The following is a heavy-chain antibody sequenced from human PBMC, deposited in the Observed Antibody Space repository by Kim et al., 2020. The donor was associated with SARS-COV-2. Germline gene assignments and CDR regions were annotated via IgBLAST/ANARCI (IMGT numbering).Heavy chain of an antibody. Sequence: ASVKVSCKASGYTFSDYHIHWVRQAPGQGPEWMAWNCKSGGTEYSQMFQGRVTVTRDTSISTAYMDLSGLMSDDTAVYYCATWIPVPAGRVPYWGQGTLVTVSS. D-gene: IGHD2-2*03. V-gene: IGHV1-2*02. CDR2: NCKSGGT. CDR1: GYTFSDYH. CDR3: ATWIPVPAGRVPY. J-gene: IGHJ4*02.